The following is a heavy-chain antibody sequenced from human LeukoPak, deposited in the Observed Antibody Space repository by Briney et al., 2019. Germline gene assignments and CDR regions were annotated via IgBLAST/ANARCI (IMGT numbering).Heavy chain of an antibody. CDR2: MYPGNSDT. CDR1: GYSFTSYW. D-gene: IGHD6-19*01. Sequence: GESLKISCQGSGYSFTSYWIGWVRQMPGKGLEWVGIMYPGNSDTRYSPSFQGQVTISADKSISTAYLQWSSLKASDTAMYYCARLHSSGWYGSVYFDYWGQGTLVTVSS. J-gene: IGHJ4*02. V-gene: IGHV5-51*01. CDR3: ARLHSSGWYGSVYFDY.